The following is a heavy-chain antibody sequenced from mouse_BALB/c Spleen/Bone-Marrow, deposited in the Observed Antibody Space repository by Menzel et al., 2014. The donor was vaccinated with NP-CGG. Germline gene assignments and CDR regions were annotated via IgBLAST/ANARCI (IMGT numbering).Heavy chain of an antibody. J-gene: IGHJ4*01. D-gene: IGHD2-3*01. V-gene: IGHV1-69*02. CDR2: IDPSDSET. Sequence: VQLQQSGAELVKPGAPVKLSCKASGYTFTSYWMNWVKQRPGRGLEWIGRIDPSDSETHYNQEFKDKATLTVDKSSSTAYIQLSSLTSEDSAVYYCARALGDGYYYAMDYWGQGTSVTVSS. CDR1: GYTFTSYW. CDR3: ARALGDGYYYAMDY.